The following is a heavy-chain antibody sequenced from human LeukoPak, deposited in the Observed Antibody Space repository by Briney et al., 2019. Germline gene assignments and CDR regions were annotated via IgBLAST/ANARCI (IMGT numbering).Heavy chain of an antibody. Sequence: GGSLRLSCVASGFTFTNAWMSWVRQAPGKGLEWVGRIRSKTDGGTPDYAAPVKGRFTISRDDSKSMLYLQMNSLKTEDTAVYYCTTASQAWGQGTLVTVSS. CDR2: IRSKTDGGTP. CDR3: TTASQA. D-gene: IGHD6-6*01. J-gene: IGHJ1*01. CDR1: GFTFTNAW. V-gene: IGHV3-15*01.